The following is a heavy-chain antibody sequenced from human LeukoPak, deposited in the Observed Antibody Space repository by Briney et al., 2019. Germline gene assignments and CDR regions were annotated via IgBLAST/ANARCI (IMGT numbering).Heavy chain of an antibody. CDR3: ARGYGSGSPLYYYYGMDV. D-gene: IGHD3-10*01. V-gene: IGHV3-33*01. Sequence: GGSLRLSCAASGSSFSSLGMHWVRQAPGKGLEWVAVIWYDGSNKYYADSVKGRFTISRDNSKNTLYLQMNSLRAEDTAVYFCARGYGSGSPLYYYYGMDVWGKGTTVTVSS. J-gene: IGHJ6*04. CDR1: GSSFSSLG. CDR2: IWYDGSNK.